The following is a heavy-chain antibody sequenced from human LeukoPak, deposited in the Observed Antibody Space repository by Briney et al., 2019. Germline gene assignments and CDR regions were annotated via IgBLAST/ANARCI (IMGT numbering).Heavy chain of an antibody. CDR2: ISGDGGST. V-gene: IGHV3-43*02. D-gene: IGHD6-13*01. Sequence: GKXXXXGXFISGDGGSTYYADSVKGRFTISRDNSKNSLYLQMNSLRTEDTALYYCAKIYSSSWYNAFDIWGQGTMVTVSS. CDR3: AKIYSSSWYNAFDI. J-gene: IGHJ3*02.